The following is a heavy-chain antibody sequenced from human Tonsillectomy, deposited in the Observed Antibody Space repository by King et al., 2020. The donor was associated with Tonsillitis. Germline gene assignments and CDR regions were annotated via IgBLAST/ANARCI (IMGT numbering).Heavy chain of an antibody. J-gene: IGHJ4*01. CDR1: GFTFSSYA. CDR2: ISSNGDST. CDR3: VKDQRGGRSWYALFDY. D-gene: IGHD6-13*01. V-gene: IGHV3-64D*06. Sequence: VQLVESGGGLVQPGGSLRLSCSASGFTFSSYAMHWVRQAPGKGLEYVSTISSNGDSTYYVDSVKGRFTISRDNSKNTLYLQMSSLRAEDTAAYYCVKDQRGGRSWYALFDYWGQGTPVTVSS.